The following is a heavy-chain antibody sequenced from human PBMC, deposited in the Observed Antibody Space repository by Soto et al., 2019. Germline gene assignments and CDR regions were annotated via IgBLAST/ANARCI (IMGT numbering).Heavy chain of an antibody. CDR2: IYHSGST. CDR1: GVSISSGGYS. J-gene: IGHJ5*02. V-gene: IGHV4-30-2*01. Sequence: SETLSLTCAVSGVSISSGGYSWSWIRQPPGKGLEWIGYIYHSGSTYYNPSLKSRVTISVDTSKNQFSLKLTSVTAADTAVYYCARDPAPWGQGTLVTVS. CDR3: ARDPAP.